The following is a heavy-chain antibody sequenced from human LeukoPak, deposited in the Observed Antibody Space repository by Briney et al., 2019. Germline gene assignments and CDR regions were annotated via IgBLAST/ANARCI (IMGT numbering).Heavy chain of an antibody. Sequence: GGSLRLSCAASGFTFGSYGMHWVRQAPGKGLEWVAVIWYDGSNKYYADSVKGRFTISRDNSKNTLYLQMNSLRAEDTAVYYCARTYYYDSSGSDGMDVWGQGTTVTVSS. CDR3: ARTYYYDSSGSDGMDV. CDR2: IWYDGSNK. D-gene: IGHD3-22*01. CDR1: GFTFGSYG. V-gene: IGHV3-33*01. J-gene: IGHJ6*02.